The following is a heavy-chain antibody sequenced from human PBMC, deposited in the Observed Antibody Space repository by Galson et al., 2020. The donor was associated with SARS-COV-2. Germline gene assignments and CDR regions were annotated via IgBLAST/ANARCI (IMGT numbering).Heavy chain of an antibody. CDR2: IFPGDSDT. V-gene: IGHV5-51*01. Sequence: GGSLRLSCEGSGYSFSSFWIAWVRQMPGQGLEYMGIIFPGDSDTTYSPSFQGQVTISADKSISTAYLQWNSLKASDTAIYYCARLQYYDRLGGTRGWFDRWGQGTLVTVSS. CDR3: ARLQYYDRLGGTRGWFDR. J-gene: IGHJ5*02. D-gene: IGHD3-3*01. CDR1: GYSFSSFW.